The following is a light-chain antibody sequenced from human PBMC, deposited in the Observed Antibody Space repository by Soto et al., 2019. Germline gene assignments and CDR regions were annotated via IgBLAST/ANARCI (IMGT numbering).Light chain of an antibody. Sequence: QSALTPPASGSGSPGQSITISCTGNSSDVGGYNYVSWYQQHPGKAPKLMIYDVSNRPSGVSNRFSGSKSGNTDSLTISGLQAEDEADYYCSSYTSSSTPVVFGGGTQLTV. J-gene: IGLJ2*01. CDR1: SSDVGGYNY. CDR3: SSYTSSSTPVV. V-gene: IGLV2-14*01. CDR2: DVS.